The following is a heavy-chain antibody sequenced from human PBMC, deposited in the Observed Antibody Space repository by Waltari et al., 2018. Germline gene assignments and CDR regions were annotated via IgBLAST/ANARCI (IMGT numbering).Heavy chain of an antibody. CDR3: ARVATKTYSSPVPGRPYYYGMDV. J-gene: IGHJ6*02. Sequence: EEQLVESGGGLVQPGESLRLSCAASGFTFSRYWMDWVRHARGKGLVWVSRINSDGSSTIYAESVKGRFTISRDNAKNTLYVQMNRLRAEDTAVYYCARVATKTYSSPVPGRPYYYGMDVWGQGTTVTVSS. CDR1: GFTFSRYW. D-gene: IGHD6-13*01. CDR2: INSDGSST. V-gene: IGHV3-74*01.